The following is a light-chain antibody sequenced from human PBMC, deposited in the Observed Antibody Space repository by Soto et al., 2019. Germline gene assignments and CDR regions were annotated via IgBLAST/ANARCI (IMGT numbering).Light chain of an antibody. CDR2: EVT. J-gene: IGLJ1*01. V-gene: IGLV2-14*01. Sequence: QSVLTQPASVSGSPGQSITISCTGTSSDIGGYNSVSWYQQHPGRAPRLIIYEVTNRPSGVSNRFSASKSGNTASLTISGLQAEDEADYYCTYYTPIVPLGSVFGTGTKVPVL. CDR1: SSDIGGYNS. CDR3: TYYTPIVPLGSV.